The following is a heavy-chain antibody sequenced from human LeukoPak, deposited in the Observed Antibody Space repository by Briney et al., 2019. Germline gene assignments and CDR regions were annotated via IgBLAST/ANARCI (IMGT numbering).Heavy chain of an antibody. CDR1: GGSISTYY. Sequence: SSETLSLTCTVSGGSISTYYWSCIRQPPGKGLEWIGYIYYSGSTNYNPSLKSRVTISIDTSRNQLSLKLSSVTAADTAVYYCARSKSGSYGCFDPWGQGTLVTVSS. V-gene: IGHV4-59*01. CDR3: ARSKSGSYGCFDP. D-gene: IGHD1-26*01. CDR2: IYYSGST. J-gene: IGHJ5*02.